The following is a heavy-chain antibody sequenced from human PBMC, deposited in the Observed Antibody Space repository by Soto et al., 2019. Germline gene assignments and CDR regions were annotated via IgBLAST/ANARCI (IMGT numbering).Heavy chain of an antibody. Sequence: QVQLVESGGGVVQPGRSLRLSCAASGFTFSSYGMHWVRQAQGKGLEWVAVIWFDGSNKFYADSVKGRFTISRDNSKSTVSLPMNSLGDEDSAAYYCATTGPYWGQGTLVTVSS. J-gene: IGHJ4*02. CDR3: ATTGPY. V-gene: IGHV3-33*01. CDR2: IWFDGSNK. CDR1: GFTFSSYG.